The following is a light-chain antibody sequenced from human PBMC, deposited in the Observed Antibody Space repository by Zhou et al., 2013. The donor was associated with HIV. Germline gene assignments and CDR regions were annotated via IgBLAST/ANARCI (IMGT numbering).Light chain of an antibody. Sequence: ETVLTQSPATLSVSPGERATLSCRASQSVSSNLAWYQQKPGQAPRLLIYGASTRATGIPGRFSGSGSGTEFTLTISSLQSEDFAVYYCQQYNNWPPWTFGQGTKVE. CDR3: QQYNNWPPWT. V-gene: IGKV3-15*01. J-gene: IGKJ1*01. CDR1: QSVSSN. CDR2: GAS.